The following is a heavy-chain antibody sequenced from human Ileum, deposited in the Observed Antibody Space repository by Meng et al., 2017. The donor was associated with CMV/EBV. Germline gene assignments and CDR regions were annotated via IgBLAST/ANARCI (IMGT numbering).Heavy chain of an antibody. Sequence: ASVKVSCKASGYTFTSYGISWVRQAPGQGLEWMGWISAYNGNTNYAQKLQGRVTMTTDTSTSTAYMELRSLRSDDTAVYYCARDRATAGGGSSTSCYNQIDYWGQGTLVTVSS. J-gene: IGHJ4*02. V-gene: IGHV1-18*01. CDR2: ISAYNGNT. D-gene: IGHD2-2*02. CDR3: ARDRATAGGGSSTSCYNQIDY. CDR1: GYTFTSYG.